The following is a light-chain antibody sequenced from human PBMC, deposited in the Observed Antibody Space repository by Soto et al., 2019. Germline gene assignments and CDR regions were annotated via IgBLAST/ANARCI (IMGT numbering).Light chain of an antibody. CDR1: SSDVGSYNL. CDR2: EVS. J-gene: IGLJ2*01. Sequence: QSALTQPASVSGSPGQSITISCTGTSSDVGSYNLVSWYQQHPGKAPKLMIYEVSKRPSGVSNRFSGSKSGNTASLTISGLQAEDEADYSCCSYAGSRVFGGGTKVTVL. V-gene: IGLV2-23*02. CDR3: CSYAGSRV.